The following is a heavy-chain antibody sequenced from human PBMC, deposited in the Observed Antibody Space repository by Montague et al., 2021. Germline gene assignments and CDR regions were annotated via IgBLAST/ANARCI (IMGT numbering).Heavy chain of an antibody. J-gene: IGHJ4*01. CDR2: IQTDGTST. Sequence: SLRLSCAVSGFAFSNYWMHWVRQAPGKGLVWVSRIQTDGTSTDYADSVKGRFTISRDNAKSTLYLQMNSLRAEDTAVYYCARVGLGGGPNFDYWGQGTRVTVSS. V-gene: IGHV3-74*01. CDR3: ARVGLGGGPNFDY. D-gene: IGHD1-26*01. CDR1: GFAFSNYW.